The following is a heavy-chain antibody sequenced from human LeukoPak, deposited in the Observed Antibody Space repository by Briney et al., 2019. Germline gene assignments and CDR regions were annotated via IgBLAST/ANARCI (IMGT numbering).Heavy chain of an antibody. J-gene: IGHJ4*02. CDR1: RFTFSNFA. CDR2: ISFSVNTK. V-gene: IGHV3-48*04. CDR3: ARGAYSSGWAYFDH. D-gene: IGHD6-19*01. Sequence: QSGGSLRLSCAASRFTFSNFAMSWVRQAPGKGLEWVSYISFSVNTKYYGDSVKGRFTISRDNAKNSLYLHMDSLRAEDTAVYYCARGAYSSGWAYFDHWGQGTLVTVSS.